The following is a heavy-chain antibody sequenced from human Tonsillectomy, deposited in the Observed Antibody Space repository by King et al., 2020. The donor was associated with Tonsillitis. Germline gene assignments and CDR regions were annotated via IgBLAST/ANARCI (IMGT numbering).Heavy chain of an antibody. CDR1: GFTFRSYW. D-gene: IGHD6-13*01. J-gene: IGHJ4*02. CDR3: VRARSWFHDY. Sequence: VQLVESGGGLVQPGGSLRLSCATSGFTFRSYWMHWVRQAPGKGLVWVSRINSDGSDTNYADSVKGRFTISRDNAKNTLYLQVNSLGAEDTAVYYCVRARSWFHDYWGQGTLVTVSS. CDR2: INSDGSDT. V-gene: IGHV3-74*01.